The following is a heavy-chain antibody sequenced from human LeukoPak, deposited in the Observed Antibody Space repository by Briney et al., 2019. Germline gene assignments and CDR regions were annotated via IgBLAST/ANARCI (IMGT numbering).Heavy chain of an antibody. CDR2: IWFDGSDK. Sequence: GGSLRLSCAASGFTFSSYGMHWVRQAPGKGLEWVAVIWFDGSDKSYADSVKGRFTISRDNSKNTLYLQMNSLRAEDTAVYYCARDGPSGVTPPRDAFDIWGQGTMVTVSS. CDR3: ARDGPSGVTPPRDAFDI. D-gene: IGHD1-26*01. V-gene: IGHV3-33*01. CDR1: GFTFSSYG. J-gene: IGHJ3*02.